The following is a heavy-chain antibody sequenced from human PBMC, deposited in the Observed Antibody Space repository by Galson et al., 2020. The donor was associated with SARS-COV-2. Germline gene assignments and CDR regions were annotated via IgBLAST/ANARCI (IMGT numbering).Heavy chain of an antibody. J-gene: IGHJ2*01. V-gene: IGHV4-61*02. D-gene: IGHD3-10*01. CDR1: GDSISSGSYY. CDR3: AGTMVSFFDH. CDR2: IYTTGST. Sequence: SETLSLTCTVSGDSISSGSYYWSWIRQPAGKGLEWIGRIYTTGSTNYNPSLKSRVTISVDTSKNQFSLRLSSVTAADTAVYYCAGTMVSFFDHLNRGTLVTVSS.